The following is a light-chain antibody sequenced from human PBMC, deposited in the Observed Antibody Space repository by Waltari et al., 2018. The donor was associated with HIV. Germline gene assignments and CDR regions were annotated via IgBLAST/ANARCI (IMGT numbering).Light chain of an antibody. CDR3: LLYYDGVRV. V-gene: IGLV7-43*01. Sequence: QTVVTQEPSLTVSPGGTVTLTCASNTGAVTSGHYPNWFQQKPGQAPRALIYSTNNKHSWTPARFSGSLLGGKAALTLSGVQSEDEAEYYCLLYYDGVRVFGGGTKLTVL. J-gene: IGLJ3*02. CDR2: STN. CDR1: TGAVTSGHY.